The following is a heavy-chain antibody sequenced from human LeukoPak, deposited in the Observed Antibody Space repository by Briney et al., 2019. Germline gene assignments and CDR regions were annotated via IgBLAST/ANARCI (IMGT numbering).Heavy chain of an antibody. CDR2: MPSDGSKK. CDR3: ARDPRRSQYYDFWSGYTGWFDP. CDR1: GFSFSDFA. V-gene: IGHV3-30*09. J-gene: IGHJ5*02. D-gene: IGHD3-3*01. Sequence: PGGSLRLSCAASGFSFSDFAMHWVRQAPGKGLEWVAVMPSDGSKKYYADSMKGRFDVSRDNSKSTVYLEMNSLRAEDTAAYYCARDPRRSQYYDFWSGYTGWFDPWGQGTLVTVSS.